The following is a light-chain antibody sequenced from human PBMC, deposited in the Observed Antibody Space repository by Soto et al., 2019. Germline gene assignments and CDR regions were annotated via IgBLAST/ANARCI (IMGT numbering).Light chain of an antibody. J-gene: IGKJ2*01. Sequence: EIVLTQSPGTLSLSPGETVTLSCRASQSVSSSYLAWYQQKPGQAPRLLVYGSYHRATGIADRFSGSGSGTDFTLTISRLEPEDFAVYYCQQYSSSYDTSLYTFGQGTKVDIK. CDR1: QSVSSSY. V-gene: IGKV3-20*01. CDR2: GSY. CDR3: QQYSSSYDTSLYT.